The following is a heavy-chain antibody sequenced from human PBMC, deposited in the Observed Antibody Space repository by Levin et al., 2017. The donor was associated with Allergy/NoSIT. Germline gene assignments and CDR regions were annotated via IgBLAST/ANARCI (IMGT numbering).Heavy chain of an antibody. D-gene: IGHD4-17*01. CDR1: GLTVSSTY. CDR3: ARGGSTVTSDY. CDR2: IYSGGSA. J-gene: IGHJ4*02. Sequence: LSLTCAASGLTVSSTYMSWVRQAPGKGLEWVSVIYSGGSAYYADSVKGRFTISRDNSQNTLYLQMNSLRTEDTAVYYCARGGSTVTSDYWGQGTLVTVSS. V-gene: IGHV3-53*01.